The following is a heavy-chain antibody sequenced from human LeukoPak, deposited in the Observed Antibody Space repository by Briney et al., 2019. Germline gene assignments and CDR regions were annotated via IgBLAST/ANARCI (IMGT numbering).Heavy chain of an antibody. Sequence: GRSLRLSCAASGFTLSSYWMSWVRQAPGKGQEWVANIKQVGCEKQYVASVKGRFTISRDNAKNSLYLQMNSLRAEDTAVYYCARDLGSGWYDNWFDPWGQGTLVTVSS. D-gene: IGHD6-19*01. CDR2: IKQVGCEK. V-gene: IGHV3-7*01. J-gene: IGHJ5*02. CDR1: GFTLSSYW. CDR3: ARDLGSGWYDNWFDP.